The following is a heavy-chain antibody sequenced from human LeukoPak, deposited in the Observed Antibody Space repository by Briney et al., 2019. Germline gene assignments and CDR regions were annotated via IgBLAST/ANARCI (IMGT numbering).Heavy chain of an antibody. CDR2: ISYDGSNK. J-gene: IGHJ6*02. CDR3: ARTLVVVMYYGMDV. D-gene: IGHD3-22*01. Sequence: GGSLRLSCAASGFMFSRYWMSWVRQAPGKGLEWVAVISYDGSNKYYADSVKGRFTISRDNSKNTLYLQMNSLRAEDTAVYYCARTLVVVMYYGMDVWGQGTTVTVSS. V-gene: IGHV3-30-3*01. CDR1: GFMFSRYW.